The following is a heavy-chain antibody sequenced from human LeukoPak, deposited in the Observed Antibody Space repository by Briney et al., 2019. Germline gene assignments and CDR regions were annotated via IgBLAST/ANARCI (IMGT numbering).Heavy chain of an antibody. V-gene: IGHV4-61*01. CDR1: GGSVSSGSYY. CDR2: IYYSEST. Sequence: SETLSLTCTVSGGSVSSGSYYWSWIRQPPGKELEWIGYIYYSESTNYNPSLKSRVTISVDTSKNQFSLKLSSVTAADTAVYYCSRLQFDWLSPGAFDIWGQGTMVTVSS. CDR3: SRLQFDWLSPGAFDI. D-gene: IGHD3-9*01. J-gene: IGHJ3*02.